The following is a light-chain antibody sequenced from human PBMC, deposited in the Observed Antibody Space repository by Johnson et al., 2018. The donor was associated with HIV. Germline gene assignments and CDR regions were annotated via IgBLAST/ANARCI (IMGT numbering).Light chain of an antibody. CDR3: GTWDNSLNVYV. Sequence: QSVLTQPPSVSAAPGQKVTISCSGSSSNIGNNDVSWYQQLPGTAPKLLIYDNNKRPSGIPDRFSGSKSGASATLAITGLQTGDEADYYCGTWDNSLNVYVFGTGTKVTVL. J-gene: IGLJ1*01. CDR1: SSNIGNND. V-gene: IGLV1-51*01. CDR2: DNN.